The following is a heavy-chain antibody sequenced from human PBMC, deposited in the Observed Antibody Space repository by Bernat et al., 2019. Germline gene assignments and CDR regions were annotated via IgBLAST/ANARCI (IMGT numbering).Heavy chain of an antibody. V-gene: IGHV3-66*01. CDR1: GFTVTSNF. J-gene: IGHJ4*02. CDR2: ISSGGTT. Sequence: DVQLVESGGGLVRPGRSLRLSCAAPGFTVTSNFMYWVRQSPGKGLEWVSLISSGGTTHYADSVKGRFTISKDNSRNTLYLQMSTLRAEDTAVYYCARKCTYGFDWGQGTLVTVSS. CDR3: ARKCTYGFD. D-gene: IGHD3-10*01.